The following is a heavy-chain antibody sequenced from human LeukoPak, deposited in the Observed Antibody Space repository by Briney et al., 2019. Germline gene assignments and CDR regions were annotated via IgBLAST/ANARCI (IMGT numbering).Heavy chain of an antibody. J-gene: IGHJ4*02. CDR1: GFTFDDYA. D-gene: IGHD3-22*01. CDR3: AKGSSGYYDFDY. CDR2: ISWNSGSI. Sequence: GGSLRLSCAASGFTFDDYAMHWVRQAPGKGLEWVSGISWNSGSIGYADSVKGRFTISRDNAKNPLYLQMNSLRAEDTALYYCAKGSSGYYDFDYWGQGTLVTVSS. V-gene: IGHV3-9*01.